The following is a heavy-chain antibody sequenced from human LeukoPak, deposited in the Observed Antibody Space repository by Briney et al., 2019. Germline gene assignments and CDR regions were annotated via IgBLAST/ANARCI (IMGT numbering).Heavy chain of an antibody. V-gene: IGHV4-39*01. CDR1: GGSISSSTYY. J-gene: IGHJ5*02. CDR2: IYYSGTT. D-gene: IGHD3-10*01. Sequence: SETLSLTCTVSGGSISSSTYYWGWIRQPPGKGLEWIGNIYYSGTTFYNPSLKSRVTISVDTSKNQFSLRLSSVTAADTAVYFCARRSERFPKHWFDPWGQGTLVTVSS. CDR3: ARRSERFPKHWFDP.